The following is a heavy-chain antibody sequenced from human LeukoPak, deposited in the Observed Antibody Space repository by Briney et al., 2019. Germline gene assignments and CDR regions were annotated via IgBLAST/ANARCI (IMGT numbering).Heavy chain of an antibody. J-gene: IGHJ3*02. D-gene: IGHD5-18*01. CDR1: GGSFSGYY. CDR2: INHSGST. Sequence: SETLSLTCAVYGGSFSGYYWSWIRQPPGKGLEWIGEINHSGSTNYNPSLKSRVTISVDTSKNQFSLKLSSVTAADTAVYYCAREGVDTAMVRAFDIWGQGTMVTVSS. V-gene: IGHV4-34*01. CDR3: AREGVDTAMVRAFDI.